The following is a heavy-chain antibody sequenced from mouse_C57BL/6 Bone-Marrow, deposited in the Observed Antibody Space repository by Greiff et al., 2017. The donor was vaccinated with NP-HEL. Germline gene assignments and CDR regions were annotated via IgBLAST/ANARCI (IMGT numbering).Heavy chain of an antibody. D-gene: IGHD3-2*02. J-gene: IGHJ3*01. CDR2: ISSGGSYT. CDR3: ARLGLTQAIFAY. CDR1: GFTFSSYG. Sequence: EVHLVESGGDLVKPGGSLKLSCAASGFTFSSYGMYWVRQTPDKRLEWVATISSGGSYTYYPDSVKGRFTISRDNAKNTLYLQMSSLKSEDTAMYYCARLGLTQAIFAYWGQGTLVTVSA. V-gene: IGHV5-6*01.